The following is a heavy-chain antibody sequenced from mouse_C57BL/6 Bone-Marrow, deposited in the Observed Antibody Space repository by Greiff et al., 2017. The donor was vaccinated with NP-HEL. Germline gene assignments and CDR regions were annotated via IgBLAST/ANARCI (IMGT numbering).Heavy chain of an antibody. CDR1: GFSLTSYG. Sequence: LVAPSQSLSITCTVSGFSLTSYGVHWVRQPPGKGLEWLVVIWSDGSTTYNSALISRLSISKDNSKSQVFLKMNSLQTDDTAMYYCARHAGRLGYFDVWGTGTTVTVSS. J-gene: IGHJ1*03. CDR2: IWSDGST. D-gene: IGHD3-3*01. CDR3: ARHAGRLGYFDV. V-gene: IGHV2-6-2*01.